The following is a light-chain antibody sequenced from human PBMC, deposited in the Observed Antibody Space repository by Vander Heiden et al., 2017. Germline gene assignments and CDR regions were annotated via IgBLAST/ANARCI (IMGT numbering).Light chain of an antibody. CDR2: DVN. Sequence: QSALTPPASVSGSPGQSIPISCTGTSSAVGNSVFVSWYHKHPAKVPNLMIYDVNNRPPGVSNRFSGSKSGNTASLAISGLQAEDEADYYCSSYTSGSTPAYVFGTGTKVTVL. CDR1: SSAVGNSVF. J-gene: IGLJ1*01. CDR3: SSYTSGSTPAYV. V-gene: IGLV2-14*03.